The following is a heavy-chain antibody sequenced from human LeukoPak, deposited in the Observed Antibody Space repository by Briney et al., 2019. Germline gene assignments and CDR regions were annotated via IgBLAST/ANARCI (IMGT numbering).Heavy chain of an antibody. Sequence: GGSLRLSCAASGFTVSSNYMSWVRQAPGKGLEWVSVIYSGGSTYYADSVKGRFTISRDNSKNTLYLQMNSLRAEDTAVYYCARDRAPSIAVADDAFDIWGQGTMVTVSS. CDR1: GFTVSSNY. D-gene: IGHD6-19*01. CDR2: IYSGGST. CDR3: ARDRAPSIAVADDAFDI. J-gene: IGHJ3*02. V-gene: IGHV3-53*01.